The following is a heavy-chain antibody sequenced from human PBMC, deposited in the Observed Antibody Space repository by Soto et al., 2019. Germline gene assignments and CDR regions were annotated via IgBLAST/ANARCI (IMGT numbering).Heavy chain of an antibody. Sequence: PSETLSLTCTFSGVSISPYYWSWIRQPPGKRLEWIGYIYYSGSTSHNPSLKSRVTISVDTSKNQFSLDLSSVTAADTAMYYCARGSSGNYYWGQGTLVTVSS. J-gene: IGHJ4*02. CDR3: ARGSSGNYY. V-gene: IGHV4-59*01. CDR2: IYYSGST. CDR1: GVSISPYY. D-gene: IGHD6-19*01.